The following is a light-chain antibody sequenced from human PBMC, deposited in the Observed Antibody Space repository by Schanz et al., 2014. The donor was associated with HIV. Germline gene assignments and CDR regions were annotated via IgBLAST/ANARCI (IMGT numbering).Light chain of an antibody. CDR1: QSVSKW. J-gene: IGKJ1*01. CDR2: QAS. Sequence: DIQMTQSPSTLSASVGDRVTLSCRASQSVSKWLAWYQQKPGKAPKRLIYQASRLGSGVPSTFSGSGSGTDFSLTISSLQPDDFATYFCQHYVTYSQWPFGQGTKVEVK. V-gene: IGKV1-5*03. CDR3: QHYVTYSQWP.